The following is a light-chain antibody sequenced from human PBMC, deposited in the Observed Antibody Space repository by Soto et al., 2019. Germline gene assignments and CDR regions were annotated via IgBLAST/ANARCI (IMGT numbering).Light chain of an antibody. Sequence: DIQMTQSPSTLSASVGERVTITCRASQSISSWLAWYQQKPGKAPNLLIYDASSLESGVPSRFSGSGSGTEFTLTISSLQPDDFATYYCQQYNSYSRTFGQGTKVEIK. V-gene: IGKV1-5*01. J-gene: IGKJ1*01. CDR2: DAS. CDR3: QQYNSYSRT. CDR1: QSISSW.